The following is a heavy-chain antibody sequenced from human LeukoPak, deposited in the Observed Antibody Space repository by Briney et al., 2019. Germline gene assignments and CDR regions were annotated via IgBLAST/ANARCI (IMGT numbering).Heavy chain of an antibody. CDR2: ISGSGGRT. CDR1: GFTFSSYS. J-gene: IGHJ4*02. CDR3: AKAVAPYRRDIVIVPADY. Sequence: GGSLRLSCAASGFTFSSYSMNWVRQAPGKGLEWVSGISGSGGRTYYGDSVKGRFTISRDNSKNTLYLQMNSLRAEDTAVYSCAKAVAPYRRDIVIVPADYWGQGTLVTVSS. V-gene: IGHV3-23*01. D-gene: IGHD2-2*01.